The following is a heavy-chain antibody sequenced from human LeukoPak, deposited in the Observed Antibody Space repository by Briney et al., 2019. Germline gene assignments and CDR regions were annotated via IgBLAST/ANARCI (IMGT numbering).Heavy chain of an antibody. Sequence: PGGSLRLSCAASGFTFSSYWMSWVRQAPGKGLEWVANIKQDGSEKYYVDSVKGRFTISRDNAKNSLYLQMNSLRAEDTAVYYCARSRSAMVILYYDYYMDVWGKGTTVTVSS. CDR3: ARSRSAMVILYYDYYMDV. D-gene: IGHD5-18*01. CDR2: IKQDGSEK. V-gene: IGHV3-7*01. J-gene: IGHJ6*03. CDR1: GFTFSSYW.